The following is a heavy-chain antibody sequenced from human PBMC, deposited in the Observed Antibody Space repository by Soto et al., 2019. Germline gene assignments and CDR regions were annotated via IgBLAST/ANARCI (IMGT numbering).Heavy chain of an antibody. Sequence: SVKVSCKASGGTFSSYAINWVRQAPGQGLEWMGGIIPIFGTANYAQKFQGRVTITADESTSTAYMELSSLRSVDTATYYCAHTEGIPGDYWGQGTLVTVSS. J-gene: IGHJ4*02. V-gene: IGHV1-69*13. D-gene: IGHD1-20*01. CDR2: IIPIFGTA. CDR1: GGTFSSYA. CDR3: AHTEGIPGDY.